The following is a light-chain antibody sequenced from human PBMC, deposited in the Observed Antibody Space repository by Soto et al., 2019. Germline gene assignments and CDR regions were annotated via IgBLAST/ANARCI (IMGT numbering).Light chain of an antibody. J-gene: IGKJ4*01. CDR2: DAS. CDR3: QQRSSWPLLT. V-gene: IGKV3-11*01. CDR1: QSVSYY. Sequence: EIVLTQSPATLSLSPGERATLSCRASQSVSYYLAWFQQKPGQAPRPFIYDASNRATGIPARFSGSGSGTDFTLTISSLEPEDFAVYYCQQRSSWPLLTFGGGTKVEI.